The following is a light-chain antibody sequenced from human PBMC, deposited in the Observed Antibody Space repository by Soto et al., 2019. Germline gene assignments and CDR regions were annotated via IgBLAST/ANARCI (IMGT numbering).Light chain of an antibody. CDR1: QSISRN. CDR2: AAS. CDR3: QQYNTWPPIT. Sequence: EIVMTQSPATLSVSPGERASLSCRASQSISRNLAWYQQNPGQAPRLLIYAASTRATGIPARFSGSGSGTEFTLTISSLQSEDFAVYYCQQYNTWPPITFGPGTRLEIK. V-gene: IGKV3-15*01. J-gene: IGKJ5*01.